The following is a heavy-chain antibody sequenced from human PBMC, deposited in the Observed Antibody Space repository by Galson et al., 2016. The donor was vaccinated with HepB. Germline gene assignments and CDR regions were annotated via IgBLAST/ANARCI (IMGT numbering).Heavy chain of an antibody. D-gene: IGHD3-3*01. Sequence: SLRLSCAASGFTFSRYAMSWVRQAPGKGLEWVAGITGTAYSTYYADSVNGRFTISRDNSKNVLYLEMSSLRADDTAVYYCAKDTSREWLVLYIFDNWGQGTLVSVSS. J-gene: IGHJ4*02. CDR3: AKDTSREWLVLYIFDN. V-gene: IGHV3-23*01. CDR2: ITGTAYST. CDR1: GFTFSRYA.